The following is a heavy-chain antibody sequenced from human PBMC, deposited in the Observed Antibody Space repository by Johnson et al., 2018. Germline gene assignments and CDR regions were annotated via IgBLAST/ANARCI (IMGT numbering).Heavy chain of an antibody. J-gene: IGHJ3*02. D-gene: IGHD1-14*01. V-gene: IGHV1-69*12. CDR3: AIPSYYRVEGAFDI. CDR2: IIPIFGTA. Sequence: QVQLVQSGAEVKKXGSSVKVSCKASGGTFSSYAISWVRQDPGQGLEWMGGIIPIFGTANYAQKFQGRVTITADESTSTAYMDLSSLRSEDTAVYYCAIPSYYRVEGAFDIWDQETMVTVSS. CDR1: GGTFSSYA.